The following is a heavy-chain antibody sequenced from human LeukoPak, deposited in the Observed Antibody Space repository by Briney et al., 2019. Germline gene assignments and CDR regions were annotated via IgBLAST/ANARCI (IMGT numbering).Heavy chain of an antibody. CDR2: ISSSSSYI. D-gene: IGHD3-3*01. V-gene: IGHV3-21*01. CDR3: ARAERITIFGVVITDAFDI. CDR1: GFTFSSYS. J-gene: IGHJ3*02. Sequence: GGSLRLSCAASGFTFSSYSMNWVRQAPGKGLEWVSSISSSSSYIYYADSVKGRFTISRDNAKNSLYLQMNSLRAEDTAVYYCARAERITIFGVVITDAFDIWGQGTMVTVSS.